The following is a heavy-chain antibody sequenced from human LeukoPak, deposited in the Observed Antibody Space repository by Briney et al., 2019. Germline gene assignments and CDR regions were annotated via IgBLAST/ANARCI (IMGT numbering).Heavy chain of an antibody. CDR2: IWYDGSNK. J-gene: IGHJ4*02. Sequence: GGSLRLSCAASGFTFSSYDMHWVRQAPGKGLEWVAVIWYDGSNKYYADSVKGRFTISRDNSKNTLYLQMNSLRAEDTAVYYCVRDSARGYSYGYQDYWGQGTLVTVSS. V-gene: IGHV3-33*01. D-gene: IGHD5-18*01. CDR3: VRDSARGYSYGYQDY. CDR1: GFTFSSYD.